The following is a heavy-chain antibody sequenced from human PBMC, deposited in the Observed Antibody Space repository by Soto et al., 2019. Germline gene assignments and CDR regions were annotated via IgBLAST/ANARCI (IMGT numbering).Heavy chain of an antibody. CDR3: TNGFENYWAFDY. CDR2: ISNDGSNK. J-gene: IGHJ4*02. CDR1: GFSFSTYG. V-gene: IGHV3-30*18. D-gene: IGHD1-7*01. Sequence: QVHLVESGGGVVQPGRSLRLSCAASGFSFSTYGMHWCRKAPGKGLKWVAFISNDGSNKYYADSVKGRFTISRDNSKNSLYLQMNSLRAEDTAVYYFTNGFENYWAFDYWGQGTLVTVSS.